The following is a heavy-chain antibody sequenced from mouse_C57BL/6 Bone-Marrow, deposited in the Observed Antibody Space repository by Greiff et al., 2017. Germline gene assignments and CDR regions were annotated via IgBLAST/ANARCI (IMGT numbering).Heavy chain of an antibody. Sequence: VQLQQSGAELVRPGASVKLSCTASGFNIKDDYMHWVKQRPEQGLEWIGWIDPENGDTEYASKFQGKATITADTSSNTAYLQLSSLTSEDTAVYYCTSVSWFAYWGQGTLGTVSA. CDR1: GFNIKDDY. CDR3: TSVSWFAY. CDR2: IDPENGDT. J-gene: IGHJ3*01. D-gene: IGHD3-1*01. V-gene: IGHV14-4*01.